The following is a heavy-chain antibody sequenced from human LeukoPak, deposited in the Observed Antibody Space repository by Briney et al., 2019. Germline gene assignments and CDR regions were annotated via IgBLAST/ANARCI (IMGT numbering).Heavy chain of an antibody. Sequence: SETLSLTCTVSGDSVSSSSYYWGWIRQPPGKGLEWIGSIYYSGSTYYNPSLKSRVTISADTSKDQFSLKLSSVTAADTAVYYCARLISSWDYWGQGTLATVSS. J-gene: IGHJ4*02. V-gene: IGHV4-39*01. CDR3: ARLISSWDY. CDR2: IYYSGST. D-gene: IGHD6-13*01. CDR1: GDSVSSSSYY.